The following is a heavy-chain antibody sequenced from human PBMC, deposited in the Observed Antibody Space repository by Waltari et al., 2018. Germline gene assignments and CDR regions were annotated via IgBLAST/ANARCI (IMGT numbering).Heavy chain of an antibody. CDR2: MYYTGST. Sequence: QLQLQESGPGLVQPSETLSLTCTASAGSIDSTNYYWVWVRQPPGKGLQWIGTMYYTGSTYYNPSLKSRVTISVDTSKNRFSLKLTSVTAADTAVYFCASRPEFTSGSAIDFWGQGTLVTVSS. V-gene: IGHV4-39*02. D-gene: IGHD6-19*01. CDR1: AGSIDSTNYY. CDR3: ASRPEFTSGSAIDF. J-gene: IGHJ4*02.